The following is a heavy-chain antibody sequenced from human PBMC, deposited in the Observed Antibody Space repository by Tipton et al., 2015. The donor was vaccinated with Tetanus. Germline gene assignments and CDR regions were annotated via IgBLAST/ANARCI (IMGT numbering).Heavy chain of an antibody. Sequence: RSLRLSCAASGFSFSKFGMHWVRQAPGKGLEWVGIISDDESYKKYGDSEKGRFTMSRDNSKNTVYLQMNSLRVEDTAVYFCARGLRSDGKCYIMEKWGQGTLVTVSS. CDR3: ARGLRSDGKCYIMEK. CDR1: GFSFSKFG. CDR2: ISDDESYK. V-gene: IGHV3-30*03. D-gene: IGHD5-24*01. J-gene: IGHJ4*02.